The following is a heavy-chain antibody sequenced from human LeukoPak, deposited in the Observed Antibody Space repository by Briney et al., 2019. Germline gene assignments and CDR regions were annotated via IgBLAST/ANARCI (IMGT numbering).Heavy chain of an antibody. D-gene: IGHD2-2*01. CDR2: FDPEDGET. CDR1: GYTFTNYG. Sequence: ASVKVSCKASGYTFTNYGITWVRQAPGKGLEWMGGFDPEDGETIYAQKFQGRVTMTEDTSTDTAYMELSSLRSEDTAVYYCATITYCSSTSCYLSNWFDPWGQGTLVTVSS. J-gene: IGHJ5*02. CDR3: ATITYCSSTSCYLSNWFDP. V-gene: IGHV1-24*01.